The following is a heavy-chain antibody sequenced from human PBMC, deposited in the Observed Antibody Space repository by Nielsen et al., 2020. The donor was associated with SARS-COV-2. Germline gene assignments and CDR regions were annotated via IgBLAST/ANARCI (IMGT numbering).Heavy chain of an antibody. D-gene: IGHD6-19*01. CDR3: ARQGIAVAGTEYYYYGMDV. Sequence: GESLKISCKGSGYSFTSYWISWVRQMPGKGLEWMGRIDPSDSYTNYSPSFQGHVTISADKSISTAYLQWSSLKASDTAMYYCARQGIAVAGTEYYYYGMDVWGQGTTVTVSS. V-gene: IGHV5-10-1*01. CDR2: IDPSDSYT. CDR1: GYSFTSYW. J-gene: IGHJ6*02.